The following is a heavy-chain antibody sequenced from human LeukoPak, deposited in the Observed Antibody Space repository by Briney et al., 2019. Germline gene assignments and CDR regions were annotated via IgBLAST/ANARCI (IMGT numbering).Heavy chain of an antibody. V-gene: IGHV4-31*03. D-gene: IGHD3-9*01. CDR1: GGSISSGGYY. CDR2: IYYSGST. Sequence: KTSETLSLTCTVSGGSISSGGYYWSWIRQHPGKGLEWIGYIYYSGSTYYNPSLKSRVTISVDTSKNQFSLKLSSVTAADTAVYYCARHFWARYFDTTNGYFDYWGQGTLVTVSS. J-gene: IGHJ4*02. CDR3: ARHFWARYFDTTNGYFDY.